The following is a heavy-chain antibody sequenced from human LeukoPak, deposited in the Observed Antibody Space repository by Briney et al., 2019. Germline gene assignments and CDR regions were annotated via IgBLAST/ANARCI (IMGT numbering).Heavy chain of an antibody. J-gene: IGHJ3*02. V-gene: IGHV4-61*01. Sequence: PSETLSLTCTVSGGSISISSYYWSWIRQSPGKGLEWIGYVFYSGKTDYSPSLRSRVSMSVDTSKNQFSLKVTSVTAADTAVYYCARDPHGHYYDSSGLGVGAFDIWGRGTMVTVSS. CDR2: VFYSGKT. CDR1: GGSISISSYY. D-gene: IGHD3-22*01. CDR3: ARDPHGHYYDSSGLGVGAFDI.